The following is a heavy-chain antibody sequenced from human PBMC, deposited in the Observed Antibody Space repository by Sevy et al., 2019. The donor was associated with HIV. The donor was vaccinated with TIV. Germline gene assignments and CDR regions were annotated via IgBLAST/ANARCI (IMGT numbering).Heavy chain of an antibody. CDR3: ATDLNWANY. CDR2: MNPSASEK. CDR1: GFTFNTYW. D-gene: IGHD7-27*01. J-gene: IGHJ4*02. V-gene: IGHV3-7*01. Sequence: GESLKISCAASGFTFNTYWMTWVRQAPGKGLESVANMNPSASEKYYMDSVKGRFTISRDNAKNSLYLQMNSLRAEDTAVYYCATDLNWANYWGQGTLVTVSS.